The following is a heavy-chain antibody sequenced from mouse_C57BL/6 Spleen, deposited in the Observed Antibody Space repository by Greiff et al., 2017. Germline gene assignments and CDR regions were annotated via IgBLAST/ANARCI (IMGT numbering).Heavy chain of an antibody. CDR1: GYTFTSYW. CDR3: AREGLYYGSSYFDY. Sequence: QVHVKQSGAELVKPGASVTLSCKASGYTFTSYWMHWVKQRPGQGLEWIGMIHPNSGSTNYNEKFKSKATLTVDKSSSTAYMQLSSLTSEDSAVYYCAREGLYYGSSYFDYWGQGTTLTVSS. CDR2: IHPNSGST. J-gene: IGHJ2*01. D-gene: IGHD1-1*01. V-gene: IGHV1-64*01.